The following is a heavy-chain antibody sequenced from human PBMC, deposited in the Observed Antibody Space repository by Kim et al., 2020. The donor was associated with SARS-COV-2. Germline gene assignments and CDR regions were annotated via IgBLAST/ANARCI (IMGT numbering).Heavy chain of an antibody. CDR1: GFTFSTYT. V-gene: IGHV3-30*04. CDR3: ARGSVGPTHFFDY. Sequence: GGSLRLSCAASGFTFSTYTMHWVRQTPGKGLEWVAVISSDGTHRYYVDSVKGRFTISRDNSKNTLYLQMDSLKFEDTTVYYCARGSVGPTHFFDYCGQGTLVTVSS. CDR2: ISSDGTHR. J-gene: IGHJ4*02. D-gene: IGHD1-26*01.